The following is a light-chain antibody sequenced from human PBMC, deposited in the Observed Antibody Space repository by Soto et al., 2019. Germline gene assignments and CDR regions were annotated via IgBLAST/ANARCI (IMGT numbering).Light chain of an antibody. V-gene: IGKV1-39*01. Sequence: DIQMTQSPSSLSASVGDRVTITCRASQSIAKFLNWYQQKPGKAPKLLIYAASSLQSGVPSRFSGSGAGKDFTLTFSRLQPEDFATYYCQQSYSIPRSFGPGTKVDIK. CDR2: AAS. J-gene: IGKJ3*01. CDR1: QSIAKF. CDR3: QQSYSIPRS.